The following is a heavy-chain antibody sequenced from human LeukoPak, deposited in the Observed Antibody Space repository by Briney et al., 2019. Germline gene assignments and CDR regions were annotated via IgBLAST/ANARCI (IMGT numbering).Heavy chain of an antibody. CDR3: ARGLTYYYYYGMDV. CDR2: IYHSGST. V-gene: IGHV4-30-2*01. J-gene: IGHJ6*02. CDR1: GGSISSGGYY. Sequence: SETLSLTCTVSGGSISSGGYYWSWIRQPPGKGLEWIGYIYHSGSTYYNPSLKSRVTISVDRSKNQFSLKLSSVTAADTAVYYCARGLTYYYYYGMDVWGQGTTVTVSS. D-gene: IGHD2-21*02.